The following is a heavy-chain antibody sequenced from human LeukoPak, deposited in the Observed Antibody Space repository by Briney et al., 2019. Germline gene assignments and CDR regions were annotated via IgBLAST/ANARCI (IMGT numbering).Heavy chain of an antibody. Sequence: PGGPLRLSCAASGFTFSSYTMNWVRQAPGKGLEWVSSISSSATYIYYADSVKGRFTISRDNAKNSLYLQMNSLRAEDTAVYYCARAVGASNGWFDPWGQGTLVTVPS. J-gene: IGHJ5*02. D-gene: IGHD1-26*01. V-gene: IGHV3-21*03. CDR3: ARAVGASNGWFDP. CDR2: ISSSATYI. CDR1: GFTFSSYT.